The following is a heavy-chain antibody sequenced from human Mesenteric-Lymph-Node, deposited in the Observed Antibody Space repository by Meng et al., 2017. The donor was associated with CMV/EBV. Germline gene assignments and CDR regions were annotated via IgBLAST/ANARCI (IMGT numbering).Heavy chain of an antibody. D-gene: IGHD3-16*01. CDR1: GYTFTNNY. J-gene: IGHJ4*02. V-gene: IGHV1-46*01. CDR3: ARAGDQYFDY. CDR2: IDPSGGNA. Sequence: KVSCKASGYTFTNNYIHWVRQAPGQGLEWMGIIDPSGGNASYALKFQGRVTMTSDTSTSTVYMELSSLRSDNTAVYYCARAGDQYFDYWGQGTLVTVSS.